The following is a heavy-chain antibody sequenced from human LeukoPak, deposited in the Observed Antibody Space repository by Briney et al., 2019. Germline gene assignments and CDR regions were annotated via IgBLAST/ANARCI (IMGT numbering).Heavy chain of an antibody. CDR1: GFTFSSYG. V-gene: IGHV3-48*04. Sequence: GGSLRLSCAASGFTFSSYGMHWVRQVPGKGLEWVSCISTSGFITYYADSVKGRFTISRDNAKNSLFLQMHSLRVEDTAVYYCARGKTTTRWDFDYWGQGTLVTVSS. J-gene: IGHJ4*02. CDR3: ARGKTTTRWDFDY. CDR2: ISTSGFIT. D-gene: IGHD1-1*01.